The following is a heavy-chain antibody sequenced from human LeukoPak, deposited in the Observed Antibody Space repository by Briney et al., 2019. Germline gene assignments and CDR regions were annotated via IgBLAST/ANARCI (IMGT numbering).Heavy chain of an antibody. J-gene: IGHJ3*02. D-gene: IGHD3-22*01. Sequence: ASETLSLTCTVSGGSISSYYWSWIRQPPGKGLEWIGYIYYSGSTNYNPSLKSRVTISVDTSKNQFSLKLSSVTAADTAVYYCARWPYDSSGYDAFDIWGQGTMVTVSS. CDR1: GGSISSYY. V-gene: IGHV4-59*12. CDR3: ARWPYDSSGYDAFDI. CDR2: IYYSGST.